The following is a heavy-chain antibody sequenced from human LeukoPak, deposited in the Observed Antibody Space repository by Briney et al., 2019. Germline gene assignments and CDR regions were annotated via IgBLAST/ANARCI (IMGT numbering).Heavy chain of an antibody. V-gene: IGHV1-8*01. CDR1: GYTFTSYD. J-gene: IGHJ4*02. CDR3: ARRYAQRWSGSASAN. D-gene: IGHD3-3*01. CDR2: MNPNSGNT. Sequence: ASVKVSCKASGYTFTSYDINWVRQAPGQGLEWMGWMNPNSGNTGYAQKFQGRVTMTRNTSISTAYMELSSLRSEDTAVYYCARRYAQRWSGSASANWGQGTLVTVSS.